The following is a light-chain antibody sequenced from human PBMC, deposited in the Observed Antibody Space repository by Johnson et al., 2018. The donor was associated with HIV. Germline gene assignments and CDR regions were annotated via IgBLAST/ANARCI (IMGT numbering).Light chain of an antibody. J-gene: IGLJ1*01. Sequence: QSVLTQPPSVSAAPGQKVTISCSGSSSNIGNNYVSWYQQLPGRAPKLLIYDNNKRPSGIPDRFSGSKSGTSATLGITGLQTGDEADYYCGRWDSSLSAYVFGTGTKVTVL. CDR3: GRWDSSLSAYV. V-gene: IGLV1-51*01. CDR1: SSNIGNNY. CDR2: DNN.